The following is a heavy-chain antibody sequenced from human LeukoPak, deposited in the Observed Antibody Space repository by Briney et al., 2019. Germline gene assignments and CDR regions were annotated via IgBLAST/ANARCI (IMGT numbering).Heavy chain of an antibody. CDR3: VRDLGGRSGH. J-gene: IGHJ4*02. V-gene: IGHV3-21*01. CDR2: ISSSSSYI. D-gene: IGHD1-26*01. Sequence: PGGSLRLSCAASGFTFSSYSMNWVRQAPGKGLEWVSSISSSSSYIYYADSVRGRFTISRDNAKNTLYLQMNSLRAEDTAVYYCVRDLGGRSGHWGQGTLVTVSS. CDR1: GFTFSSYS.